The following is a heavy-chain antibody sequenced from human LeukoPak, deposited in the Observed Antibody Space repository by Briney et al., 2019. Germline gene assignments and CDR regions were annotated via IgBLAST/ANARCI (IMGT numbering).Heavy chain of an antibody. V-gene: IGHV4-34*01. CDR1: GGSFSGYY. J-gene: IGHJ4*02. CDR2: INHSGST. D-gene: IGHD3-3*01. CDR3: ARELTRFWSGYYNYFDY. Sequence: SETLSLTCAVYGGSFSGYYWSWIRQPPGKGLEWIGEINHSGSTNYNPSLKSRVTISVDTSKNQFPLKLSSVTAADTAVYYCARELTRFWSGYYNYFDYWGQGTLVTVSS.